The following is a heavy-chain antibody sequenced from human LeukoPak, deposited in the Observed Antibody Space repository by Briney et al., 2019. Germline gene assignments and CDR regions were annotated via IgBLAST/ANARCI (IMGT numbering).Heavy chain of an antibody. V-gene: IGHV3-23*01. J-gene: IGHJ4*02. CDR2: ISGSGGST. CDR3: AKDRSTRMTTVRKGFMDY. D-gene: IGHD4-17*01. Sequence: PGGSLRLSCAAPGFTLISYALSWVRQAPGRGLEWVSAISGSGGSTYYADSVKGRFTISRDNSKNTLYLQMNSLRAEDTAVYYCAKDRSTRMTTVRKGFMDYWGEGTLVTVSS. CDR1: GFTLISYA.